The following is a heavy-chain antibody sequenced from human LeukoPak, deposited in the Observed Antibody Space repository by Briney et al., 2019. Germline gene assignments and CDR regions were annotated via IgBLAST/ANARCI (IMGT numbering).Heavy chain of an antibody. CDR3: ARAGAYDSSGYYLLPFDY. Sequence: SETLSLTCTVSGGSISSYYWSWIRQPPGKGLEWIGYIYYSGSTNYNPSLKSRVTISVDTSKNQFSLKLSSVTAADTAVYYCARAGAYDSSGYYLLPFDYWGQGTLVTVSS. V-gene: IGHV4-59*01. CDR2: IYYSGST. J-gene: IGHJ4*02. CDR1: GGSISSYY. D-gene: IGHD3-22*01.